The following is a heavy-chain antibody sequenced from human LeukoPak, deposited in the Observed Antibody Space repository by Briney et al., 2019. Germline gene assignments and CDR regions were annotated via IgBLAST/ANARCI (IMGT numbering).Heavy chain of an antibody. Sequence: GGSLRLSCAASGFTFSSYAMSWVRQAPGKGLEWVSAIRGSGDRTHYADSVKGRFTISRDNSKNTLYLQMNSLRAEDTAVYYCARVIGGGVDYWGQGTLVTVSS. J-gene: IGHJ4*02. CDR2: IRGSGDRT. CDR3: ARVIGGGVDY. CDR1: GFTFSSYA. V-gene: IGHV3-23*01. D-gene: IGHD3-10*01.